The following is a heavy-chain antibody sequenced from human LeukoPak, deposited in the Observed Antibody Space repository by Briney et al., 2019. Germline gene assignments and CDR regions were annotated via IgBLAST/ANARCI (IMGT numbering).Heavy chain of an antibody. Sequence: GGSLRLSCAASGFTFSSYTMNWVRQAPGKGLEWVSSISSSNSYIHYADSVKGRFTISRDNAKNSLYLQMNSLRAEDTAVYYCARGSPLVDYWGQGTLVTVSS. CDR3: ARGSPLVDY. CDR1: GFTFSSYT. J-gene: IGHJ4*02. CDR2: ISSSNSYI. V-gene: IGHV3-21*01. D-gene: IGHD1-14*01.